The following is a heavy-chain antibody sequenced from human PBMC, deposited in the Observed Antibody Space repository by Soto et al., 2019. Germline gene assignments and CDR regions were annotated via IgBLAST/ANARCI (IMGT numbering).Heavy chain of an antibody. D-gene: IGHD2-2*02. CDR2: IYYSGST. J-gene: IGHJ4*02. V-gene: IGHV4-30-4*01. CDR1: GGSLKSGGYY. CDR3: AREAGYCISTSCYTDGY. Sequence: SETLSLTCTVSGGSLKSGGYYWSWIRQPPGKGLEWIGYIYYSGSTYYNPSLKSRVTISVDTSKNQFSLKLSSVTAADTAVYYCAREAGYCISTSCYTDGYWGQGTLVTVSS.